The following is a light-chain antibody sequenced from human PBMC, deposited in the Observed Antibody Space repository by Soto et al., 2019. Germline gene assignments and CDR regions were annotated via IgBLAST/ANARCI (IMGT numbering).Light chain of an antibody. CDR2: GVS. CDR1: QSVNNN. J-gene: IGKJ1*01. Sequence: EIVMTQSPATLSVSPGERATLSCRASQSVNNNLAWYQQKPGQAPRLLIHGVSSRAPGCPARFSGSGTWTEFTLSISSLESEDFAVYYCQQYDYWPRTFGQGTKVDLK. CDR3: QQYDYWPRT. V-gene: IGKV3-15*01.